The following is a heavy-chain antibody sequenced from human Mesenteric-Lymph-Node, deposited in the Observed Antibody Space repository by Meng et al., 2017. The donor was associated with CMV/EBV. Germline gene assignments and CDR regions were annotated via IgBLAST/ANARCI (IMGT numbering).Heavy chain of an antibody. Sequence: GESLKISCAASGFTFSSYAMHWVRQAPGKGLEWVAVISYDGSNKYYADSVKGRFTISRDNSKNTLYLQMNSLRAEGTAVYYCARDLYSSSSGVNYYYYYGMDVWGQGTTVTVSS. CDR3: ARDLYSSSSGVNYYYYYGMDV. CDR1: GFTFSSYA. J-gene: IGHJ6*02. D-gene: IGHD6-6*01. CDR2: ISYDGSNK. V-gene: IGHV3-30*04.